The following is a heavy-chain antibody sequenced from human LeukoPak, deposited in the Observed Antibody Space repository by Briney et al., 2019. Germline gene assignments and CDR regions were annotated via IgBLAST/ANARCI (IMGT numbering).Heavy chain of an antibody. V-gene: IGHV1-18*01. Sequence: ASVKGSCKASGYSFTSYGFSWVRQPPGQGLERMGSISAYNGHTEYAQKFQGRVTMTTDTSTSTAYMELRSLRYDDTAVYFCARDRARSAMAREFQHWGQGTQVTVSS. D-gene: IGHD2-2*01. CDR2: ISAYNGHT. CDR3: ARDRARSAMAREFQH. CDR1: GYSFTSYG. J-gene: IGHJ1*01.